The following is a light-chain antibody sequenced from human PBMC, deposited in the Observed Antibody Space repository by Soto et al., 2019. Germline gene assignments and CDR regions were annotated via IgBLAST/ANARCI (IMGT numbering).Light chain of an antibody. CDR1: ESMGNW. Sequence: DIQMIQSPSILPASVGDRVTITCRASESMGNWLAWYQQKPGKAPKLLIFAASDLETGVPSRFSGGRSGTEFTLTTSGLPPDDFGTNYCQQYDTHPSTFGQGTKLEIK. CDR3: QQYDTHPST. V-gene: IGKV1-5*03. J-gene: IGKJ2*01. CDR2: AAS.